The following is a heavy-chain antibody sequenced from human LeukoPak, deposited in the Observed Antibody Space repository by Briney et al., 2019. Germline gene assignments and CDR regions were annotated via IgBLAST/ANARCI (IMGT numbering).Heavy chain of an antibody. CDR3: AAELYSGTYGRCCSFAF. CDR2: MNPNSGNT. J-gene: IGHJ4*02. CDR1: GYTFTSYD. V-gene: IGHV1-8*03. D-gene: IGHD1-26*01. Sequence: ASVKVSCKASGYTFTSYDINWVRQATGQGLEWMGWMNPNSGNTGYAQNFQGRVTITRNTSISTAYMELSSLRSEDTAVYYCAAELYSGTYGRCCSFAFWGQGTLVTVSS.